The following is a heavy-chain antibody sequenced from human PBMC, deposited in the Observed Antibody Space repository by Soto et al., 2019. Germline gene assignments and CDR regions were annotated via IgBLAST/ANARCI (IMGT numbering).Heavy chain of an antibody. V-gene: IGHV4-59*08. CDR1: GGSISSYY. J-gene: IGHJ4*02. CDR2: IYYSGST. Sequence: QVQLQESGPGLVKPSETLSLTCTVSGGSISSYYWSWIRQPPGKGLEWIGYIYYSGSTNYNPSLKSRVTISVDTSKNQFSLKLSSVTAADTAVYYCARYTVTTYYFDYWGQGTLVTVSS. CDR3: ARYTVTTYYFDY. D-gene: IGHD4-17*01.